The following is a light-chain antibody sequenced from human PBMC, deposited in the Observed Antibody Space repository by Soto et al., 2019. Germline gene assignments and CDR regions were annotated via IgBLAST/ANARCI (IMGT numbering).Light chain of an antibody. CDR2: GAS. V-gene: IGKV3-20*01. CDR1: QSVRSN. Sequence: EIVLTQSPGTLSASPGERATLSCRASQSVRSNLAWYQQKPGQAPRLLIYGASTRATGIPARFSGSGSGTDFTLTISRLEPEDFAVYYCQQYGNSRGTFGQGTKVDIK. CDR3: QQYGNSRGT. J-gene: IGKJ1*01.